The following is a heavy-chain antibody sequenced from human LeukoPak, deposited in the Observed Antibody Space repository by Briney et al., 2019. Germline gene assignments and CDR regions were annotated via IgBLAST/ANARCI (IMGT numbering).Heavy chain of an antibody. CDR2: INPNSGAT. V-gene: IGHV1-2*06. Sequence: GASVNVSCKASGYTFTGYYMHWVRQAPGQGLEWMGRINPNSGATNYAQKLQGRVTITGDTSISTAYMELSSLRSDDTAVYYCTRESGSYHGNDYWGQGTLVTVSS. CDR3: TRESGSYHGNDY. J-gene: IGHJ4*02. D-gene: IGHD1-26*01. CDR1: GYTFTGYY.